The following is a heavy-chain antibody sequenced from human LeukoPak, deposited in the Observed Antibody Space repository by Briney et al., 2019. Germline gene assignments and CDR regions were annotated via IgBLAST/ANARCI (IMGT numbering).Heavy chain of an antibody. CDR3: ARGGYDFWSGSVNWFDP. CDR1: GGSISSYY. CDR2: IYYSGST. V-gene: IGHV4-59*01. J-gene: IGHJ5*02. D-gene: IGHD3-3*01. Sequence: ASETLSLTCTVSGGSISSYYWSWIRQPPGKGLEWIGYIYYSGSTNYNPSLKSRVTISVDTSKNQFSLKLSSVTAADTAVYYCARGGYDFWSGSVNWFDPWGQGTLVTVSS.